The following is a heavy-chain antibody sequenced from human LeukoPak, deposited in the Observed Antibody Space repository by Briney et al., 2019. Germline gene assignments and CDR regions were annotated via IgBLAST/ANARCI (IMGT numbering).Heavy chain of an antibody. Sequence: PGGSLILSCAASGFTVSDNYMSWVRQASGKGLEWVSVMYSRGDTYYANSVKGRFTFSRDISKNTLYLQMNGLRTEHTAMYYCARDAPQVPAAGVLASWGQGTLVIVSS. CDR2: MYSRGDT. CDR3: ARDAPQVPAAGVLAS. D-gene: IGHD6-13*01. V-gene: IGHV3-53*01. J-gene: IGHJ5*02. CDR1: GFTVSDNY.